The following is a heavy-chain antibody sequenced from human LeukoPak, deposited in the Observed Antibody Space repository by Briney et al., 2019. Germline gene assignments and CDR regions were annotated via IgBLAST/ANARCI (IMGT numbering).Heavy chain of an antibody. J-gene: IGHJ3*02. D-gene: IGHD4-17*01. V-gene: IGHV3-64*01. CDR2: ISSNGGST. CDR3: ARGSGYGDYSQSTFDI. Sequence: GGSLRLSCAASGFTFSSYAMHWVRQAPGKGLEYVSAISSNGGSTYYANSVKGRFTISRDNSKNTLYLQMGSLGAEDMAVYYCARGSGYGDYSQSTFDIWGQGTMVTVSS. CDR1: GFTFSSYA.